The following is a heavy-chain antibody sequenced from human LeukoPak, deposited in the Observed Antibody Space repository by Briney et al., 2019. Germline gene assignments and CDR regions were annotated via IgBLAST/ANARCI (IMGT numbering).Heavy chain of an antibody. V-gene: IGHV3-53*01. CDR1: GLTVSSNY. J-gene: IGHJ4*02. CDR2: LYSGGST. CDR3: AKDMYTYRYDYVWGSYRPGNY. D-gene: IGHD3-16*02. Sequence: GGSLRLSCAASGLTVSSNYMSWVRQAPGKGLEWVSVLYSGGSTYYADSVKGRFTISRDNSKNTVYLQMNSLRAEDTAVYYCAKDMYTYRYDYVWGSYRPGNYWGQGTLVTVSS.